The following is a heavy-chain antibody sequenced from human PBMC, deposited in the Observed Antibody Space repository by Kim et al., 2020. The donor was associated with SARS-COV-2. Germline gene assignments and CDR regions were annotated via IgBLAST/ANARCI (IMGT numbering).Heavy chain of an antibody. V-gene: IGHV4-34*01. CDR3: ARGGNYYDSSGYYYLGYFDY. Sequence: SETLSLTCAVYGGSFSGYYWSWIRQPPGKGLEWIGEINHSGSTNYNPSLKSRVTISVDTSKNQFSLKLSSVTAADTAVYYCARGGNYYDSSGYYYLGYFDYWGQGTLVTVSS. J-gene: IGHJ4*02. D-gene: IGHD3-22*01. CDR1: GGSFSGYY. CDR2: INHSGST.